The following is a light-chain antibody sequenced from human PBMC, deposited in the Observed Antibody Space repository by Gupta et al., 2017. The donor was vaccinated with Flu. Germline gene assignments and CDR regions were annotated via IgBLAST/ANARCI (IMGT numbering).Light chain of an antibody. CDR1: QVIISY. CDR2: AAS. CDR3: QQLYSFPPIT. J-gene: IGKJ5*01. V-gene: IGKV1D-8*01. Sequence: DIVTISCRISQVIISYLVWYQQKPGEAPKLLIYAASTLQSGVPSRFSGGGSGTDFTFTISSLQPEDFATYYCQQLYSFPPITFGQGTPLELK.